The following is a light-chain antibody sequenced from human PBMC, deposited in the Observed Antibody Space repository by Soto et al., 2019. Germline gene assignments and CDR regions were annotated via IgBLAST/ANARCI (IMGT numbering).Light chain of an antibody. CDR1: PSVPSTH. Sequence: EIVLTQSPGTLSLSPGERATLSCRASPSVPSTHLAWYQQKPGQAPGLLIYGASNRATGIPDRFSGSGSGADFTLTISRLEPEDFAVYYCQQYSSSQTFGQGTKLEIK. J-gene: IGKJ2*01. CDR2: GAS. CDR3: QQYSSSQT. V-gene: IGKV3-20*01.